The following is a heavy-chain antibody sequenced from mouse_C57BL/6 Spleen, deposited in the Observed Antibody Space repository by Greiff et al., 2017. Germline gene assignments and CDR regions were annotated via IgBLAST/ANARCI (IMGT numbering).Heavy chain of an antibody. V-gene: IGHV1-69*01. CDR1: GYTFTSYW. D-gene: IGHD1-1*01. J-gene: IGHJ2*01. CDR2: IDPSDSYT. CDR3: ARSHGSSQYYFDD. Sequence: QVQLQQPGAELVMPGASVMLSCKASGYTFTSYWMHWVKQRPGQGLEWIGEIDPSDSYTNYNQKFKGKSTLTVDKSSSTAYMHLSSLTSEDSAVYYCARSHGSSQYYFDDWGQGTTLTVSS.